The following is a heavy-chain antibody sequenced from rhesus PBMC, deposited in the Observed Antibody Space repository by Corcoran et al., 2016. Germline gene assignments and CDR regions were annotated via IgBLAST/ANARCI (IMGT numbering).Heavy chain of an antibody. D-gene: IGHD1-1*01. J-gene: IGHJ4*01. CDR3: ARSVQLELYGSFDY. CDR1: GGSISSSY. V-gene: IGHV4-169*01. CDR2: IYGSGSNT. Sequence: LQLQESGPGLVKPSETLSVTCAVSGGSISSSYWSWIRQAPGKGLEWIGYIYGSGSNTNYNPSLKSRVTLSVDTSKNQFSLKLSSVTAADTAVYYCARSVQLELYGSFDYWGQGVLVTVSS.